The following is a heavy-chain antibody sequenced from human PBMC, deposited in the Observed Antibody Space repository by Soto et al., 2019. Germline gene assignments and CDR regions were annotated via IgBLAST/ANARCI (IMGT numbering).Heavy chain of an antibody. CDR2: IYHSGST. Sequence: PSETLSLTCAVSGGFIRSGGYFWSWIRQPPGKGLDWIGYIYHSGSTYYNPSLKSRVTISVDRSKNQFSLKLSSVTAADTAVYYCARGSHYYGSGSYGNFDYWGQGTLVTVSS. CDR3: ARGSHYYGSGSYGNFDY. D-gene: IGHD3-10*01. CDR1: GGFIRSGGYF. V-gene: IGHV4-30-2*01. J-gene: IGHJ4*02.